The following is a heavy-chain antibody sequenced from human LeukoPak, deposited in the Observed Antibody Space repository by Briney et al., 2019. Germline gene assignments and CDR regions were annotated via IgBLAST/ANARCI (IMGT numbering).Heavy chain of an antibody. V-gene: IGHV4-61*02. D-gene: IGHD4-11*01. J-gene: IGHJ5*02. Sequence: PSQTLSLTCTVSGDSINSGGSYWSWIRQPARKELEWIGRIYSSGSTNYNPSLKSRVTISVDTSKNQFSLKLSSVTAADTAVYYCARVTTVTTYFRFDPWGQGTLVTVSS. CDR2: IYSSGST. CDR3: ARVTTVTTYFRFDP. CDR1: GDSINSGGSY.